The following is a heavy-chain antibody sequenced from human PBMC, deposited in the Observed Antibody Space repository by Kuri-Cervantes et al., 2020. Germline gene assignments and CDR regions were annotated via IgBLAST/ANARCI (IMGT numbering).Heavy chain of an antibody. V-gene: IGHV3-11*01. D-gene: IGHD3-9*01. CDR2: ISSSGSTI. Sequence: GGSLRLSCTASGFTFGDYAMSWVRQAPGKGLEWVSYISSSGSTIYYADSVKGRFTISRDNAKNSLYLQMNSLRAEDTAVYYCARQRFDWLSHYYYYYGMDVWGQGTTVTVSS. CDR3: ARQRFDWLSHYYYYYGMDV. CDR1: GFTFGDYA. J-gene: IGHJ6*02.